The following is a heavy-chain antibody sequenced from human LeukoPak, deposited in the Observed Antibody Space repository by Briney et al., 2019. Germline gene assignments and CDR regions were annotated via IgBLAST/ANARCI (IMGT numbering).Heavy chain of an antibody. CDR1: GFTLSSNY. V-gene: IGHV3-66*01. J-gene: IGHJ4*02. CDR3: ARASIPRGY. CDR2: LYSGGYT. D-gene: IGHD2-21*01. Sequence: GGSLRLSCAASGFTLSSNYMSWVRQAPGKGLEWVSVLYSGGYTYYADSVKGRFTISRYNSKNTLYLQMNSLRAEDTAVYYCARASIPRGYWGQGTLVTVSS.